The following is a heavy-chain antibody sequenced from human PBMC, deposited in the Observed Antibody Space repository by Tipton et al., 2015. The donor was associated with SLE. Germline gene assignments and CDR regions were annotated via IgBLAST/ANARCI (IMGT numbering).Heavy chain of an antibody. CDR2: IYYTGST. J-gene: IGHJ4*02. Sequence: TLSLTCTVSGGSISSSSYYWGWIRQPPGKGLEWIGSIYYTGSTYHNPSLKSRVTISVDTSKNQFSLKLSSVTAADTAVYYCATAEDDDTVYFDYWGQGTLVTVSS. CDR1: GGSISSSSYY. V-gene: IGHV4-39*01. CDR3: ATAEDDDTVYFDY. D-gene: IGHD3-22*01.